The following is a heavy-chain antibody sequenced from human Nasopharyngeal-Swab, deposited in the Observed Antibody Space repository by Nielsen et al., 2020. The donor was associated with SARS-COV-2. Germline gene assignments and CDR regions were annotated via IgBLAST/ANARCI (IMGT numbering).Heavy chain of an antibody. D-gene: IGHD2-15*01. V-gene: IGHV7-4-1*02. CDR1: GYSFTNYG. Sequence: ASVKVSCKASGYSFTNYGVNWVRQAPGQGLEWMGWINPKTGNPTYAQGFTGRFVFSLDTSVTTAYLQISSLEAEDTAVYYCARDGTHCSGGTCFDNWGQGTLVTVPS. J-gene: IGHJ5*02. CDR3: ARDGTHCSGGTCFDN. CDR2: INPKTGNP.